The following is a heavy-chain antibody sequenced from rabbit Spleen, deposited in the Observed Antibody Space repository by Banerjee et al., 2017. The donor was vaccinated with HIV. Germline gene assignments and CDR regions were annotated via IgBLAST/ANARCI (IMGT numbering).Heavy chain of an antibody. Sequence: QSLEESGGDLVKPGASLTLTCKASGLDFSSNYWICWVRQAPGKGLEWIACIDVAKSNSQYYASWAKGRFTISRTSSTTVTLQKTSLTAADTATYFCARDAAGREDFNLWGQGTLVTVS. CDR3: ARDAAGREDFNL. D-gene: IGHD4-2*01. V-gene: IGHV1S40*01. CDR1: GLDFSSNYW. J-gene: IGHJ4*01. CDR2: IDVAKSNSQ.